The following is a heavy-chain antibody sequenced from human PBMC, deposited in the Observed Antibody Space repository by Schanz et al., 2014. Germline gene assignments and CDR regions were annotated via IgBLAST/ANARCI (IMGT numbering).Heavy chain of an antibody. CDR3: ARAKRFGDMDV. CDR1: GGTFSSYT. CDR2: IIPILGIA. J-gene: IGHJ6*02. V-gene: IGHV1-69*02. Sequence: QLQLVQSGAEVKKPGSSVKVSCKLSGGTFSSYTISWMRQAPGQGLEWMGKIIPILGIANYAQNFQGRVTITADKSTSTAYMELRNLRSDDTAVYYCARAKRFGDMDVWGQGTTVTVSS. D-gene: IGHD3-10*01.